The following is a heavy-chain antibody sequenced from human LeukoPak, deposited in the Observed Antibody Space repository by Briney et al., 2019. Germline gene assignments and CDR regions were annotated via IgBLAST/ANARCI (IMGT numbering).Heavy chain of an antibody. CDR3: AREGYSSGWYGSYPYYGMDG. Sequence: GGSLRLSCAASGFTFSSYWMSWVRQAPGKGLEWVANIKQDGSEKYYVDSVKGRFTISRDNAKNSLYLQMNSLRAEDTAVYYCAREGYSSGWYGSYPYYGMDGWGQGTTVTVSS. D-gene: IGHD6-19*01. CDR1: GFTFSSYW. J-gene: IGHJ6*02. V-gene: IGHV3-7*03. CDR2: IKQDGSEK.